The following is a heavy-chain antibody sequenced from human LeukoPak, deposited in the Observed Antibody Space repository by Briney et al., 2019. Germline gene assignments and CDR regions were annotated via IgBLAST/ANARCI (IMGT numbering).Heavy chain of an antibody. V-gene: IGHV7-4-1*02. CDR1: GYTFTNYA. D-gene: IGHD6-13*01. Sequence: ASVKVSCKASGYTFTNYAVNWVRQAPGQGLEWMGWINTDTGNPTYAQGFTGRFVFSLDTSVSTAYLQISSLKAEDTAVYYCARDLGIAAAGTNRFDYWGQGTLVTVSS. CDR3: ARDLGIAAAGTNRFDY. J-gene: IGHJ4*02. CDR2: INTDTGNP.